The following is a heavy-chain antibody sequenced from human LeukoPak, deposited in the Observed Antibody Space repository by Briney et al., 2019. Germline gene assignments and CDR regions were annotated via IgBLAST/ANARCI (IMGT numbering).Heavy chain of an antibody. CDR2: IIPIFGTA. V-gene: IGHV1-69*05. J-gene: IGHJ4*02. CDR1: GGTSSSYA. Sequence: ASVKVSCKASGGTSSSYAISWVRQDPGQGLEWMGGIIPIFGTANYAQKFQGRVTITTDESTSTAYMELSSLRSEDTAVYYCAREITIFGVVYFDYWGQGTLVTVSS. D-gene: IGHD3-3*01. CDR3: AREITIFGVVYFDY.